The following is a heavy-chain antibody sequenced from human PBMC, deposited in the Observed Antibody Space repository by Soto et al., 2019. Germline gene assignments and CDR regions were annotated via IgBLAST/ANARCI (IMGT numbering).Heavy chain of an antibody. D-gene: IGHD4-17*01. CDR3: ARILTTDWYFDL. J-gene: IGHJ2*01. V-gene: IGHV1-18*01. CDR1: GYTFTTYD. Sequence: GASVKVSCKASGYTFTTYDISWVRQAPGQGLEWMGWISPYNGNTNYAQKFQDRVTMTTDTSTSTAYMEVRSLRSDDTAVYYCARILTTDWYFDLWGRGTLVTVSS. CDR2: ISPYNGNT.